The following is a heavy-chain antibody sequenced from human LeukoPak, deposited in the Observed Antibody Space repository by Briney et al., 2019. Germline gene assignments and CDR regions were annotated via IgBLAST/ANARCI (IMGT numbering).Heavy chain of an antibody. J-gene: IGHJ4*02. CDR2: IYRSGST. V-gene: IGHV4-38-2*02. CDR3: ARGGVEKDDSSGYYHY. D-gene: IGHD3-22*01. CDR1: SYSINSGYY. Sequence: PSETLSLTCTVSSYSINSGYYWGWIRQPPGKGLEWIGNIYRSGSTYYNPSLESRVTISIDMSKNQFSLRLRSVTAADTAVYYCARGGVEKDDSSGYYHYWGQGTLVTVSS.